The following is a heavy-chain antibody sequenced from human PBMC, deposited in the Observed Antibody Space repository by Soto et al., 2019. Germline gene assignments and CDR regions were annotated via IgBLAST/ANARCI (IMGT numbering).Heavy chain of an antibody. J-gene: IGHJ5*02. V-gene: IGHV4-59*13. CDR1: GGSISGYY. Sequence: PSETLSLTCTVSGGSISGYYWTWIRQPPGKGLEWIGYIYYSGSTTYNPSLKSRVSISVGTSKNQFSLHLRSVSAADTAVYYCARDQNWFDPWGPGTLVTVSS. CDR2: IYYSGST. CDR3: ARDQNWFDP.